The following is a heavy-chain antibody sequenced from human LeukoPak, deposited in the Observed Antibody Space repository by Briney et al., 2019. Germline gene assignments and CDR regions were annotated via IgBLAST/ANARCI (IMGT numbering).Heavy chain of an antibody. J-gene: IGHJ5*02. CDR3: ARDFKYYGSGSYYAVPRIDP. CDR1: GHTFTGYY. CDR2: INPNSGGT. Sequence: ASVKVSCKASGHTFTGYYMHWVRQAPGQGLEWMGWINPNSGGTNYAQKFQGRVTMTRDTSISTAYMELSRLRSDDTAVYYCARDFKYYGSGSYYAVPRIDPWGQGTLVTVSS. V-gene: IGHV1-2*02. D-gene: IGHD3-10*01.